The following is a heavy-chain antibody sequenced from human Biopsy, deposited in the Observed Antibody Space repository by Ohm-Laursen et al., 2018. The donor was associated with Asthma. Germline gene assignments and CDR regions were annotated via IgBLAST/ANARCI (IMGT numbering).Heavy chain of an antibody. Sequence: GASAKVSCKASGYTFNRAGITWVRQAPGQGLEWMGWISVYNGNTKVAQKLQDRVTMITDTSTSTAYMELRSLRSDDTAVYFCARAVDYSHYYGIDVWGQGTTVTVS. CDR1: GYTFNRAG. J-gene: IGHJ6*02. CDR2: ISVYNGNT. V-gene: IGHV1-18*01. D-gene: IGHD3-10*01. CDR3: ARAVDYSHYYGIDV.